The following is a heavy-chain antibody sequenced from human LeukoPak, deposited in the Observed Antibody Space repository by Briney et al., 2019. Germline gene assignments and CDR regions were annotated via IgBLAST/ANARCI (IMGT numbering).Heavy chain of an antibody. CDR1: GGSISSGGYY. V-gene: IGHV4-31*03. Sequence: NPSETLSLTCTVSGGSISSGGYYWSWIRQHPGKGLEWIGYIYYSGSTYYNPSLKSRVTISVDTSKNQFSLKLSSVTAADTAVYYCAAGFYGSGTPDPRNWFDPWGQGTLVTVSS. J-gene: IGHJ5*02. D-gene: IGHD3-10*01. CDR3: AAGFYGSGTPDPRNWFDP. CDR2: IYYSGST.